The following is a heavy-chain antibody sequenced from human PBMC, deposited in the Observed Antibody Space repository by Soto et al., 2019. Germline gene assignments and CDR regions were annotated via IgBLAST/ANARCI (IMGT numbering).Heavy chain of an antibody. V-gene: IGHV3-33*08. J-gene: IGHJ6*02. CDR2: IWYDRSNK. CDR1: GFTFGGYS. D-gene: IGHD2-21*02. Sequence: PGGSMILSCAASGFTFGGYSMNWVRQAPGKGLEWVAVIWYDRSNKYYADSVKGRFTISRDNSKNTLYLQMNSLRAEDTAVYYCASTVEYCGGDCYSGYGMDVWGQGTTVTVSS. CDR3: ASTVEYCGGDCYSGYGMDV.